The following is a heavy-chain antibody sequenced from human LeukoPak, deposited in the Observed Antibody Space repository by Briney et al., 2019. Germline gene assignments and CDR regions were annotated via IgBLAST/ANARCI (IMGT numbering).Heavy chain of an antibody. Sequence: GESLKISCKGSGYRFTNYWIGWVRQMPGKGPEWMGIIYPGDSDTAYSPSFQGQVTISADKSISTAYLQWSSLKASDTAIYYCARAASWYSGSRGYFDYWGQGTLVTVSS. CDR2: IYPGDSDT. J-gene: IGHJ4*02. V-gene: IGHV5-51*01. CDR3: ARAASWYSGSRGYFDY. CDR1: GYRFTNYW. D-gene: IGHD1-26*01.